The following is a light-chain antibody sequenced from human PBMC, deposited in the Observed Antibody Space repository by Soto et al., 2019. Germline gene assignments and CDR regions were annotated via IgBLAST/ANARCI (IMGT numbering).Light chain of an antibody. CDR1: TGAVTSGHY. CDR3: LLSYSGAGGV. Sequence: VVTQEPSLTVSPGGTVTLTCGSSTGAVTSGHYPYWFQQKPGQAPRTLIYDTSNKHSWTPARFSGSLLGGKAALTLSGAQPEDEAEYYCLLSYSGAGGVFGGGTKVTVL. V-gene: IGLV7-46*01. CDR2: DTS. J-gene: IGLJ2*01.